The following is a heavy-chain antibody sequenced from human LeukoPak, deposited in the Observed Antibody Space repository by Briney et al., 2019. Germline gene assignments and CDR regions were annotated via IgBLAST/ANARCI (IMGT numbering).Heavy chain of an antibody. CDR3: ARGGRRYFDL. CDR1: GGSFSGYY. J-gene: IGHJ2*01. V-gene: IGHV4-34*01. Sequence: SETLSLTCAVYGGSFSGYYWSWIRQPPGKWLEWIGEISHSGSTNYNPSLKSRVTISVDTSKNQFSLKLSSVTAADTAVYYCARGGRRYFDLWGRGTLVTVSS. CDR2: ISHSGST.